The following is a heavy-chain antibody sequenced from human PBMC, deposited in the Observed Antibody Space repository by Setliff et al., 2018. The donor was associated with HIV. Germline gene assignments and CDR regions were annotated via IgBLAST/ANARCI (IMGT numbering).Heavy chain of an antibody. J-gene: IGHJ6*02. D-gene: IGHD3-10*01. CDR1: GGTFSSYA. CDR3: ARNFGLSPSGKYYYYYGMDI. CDR2: IIPIFGTA. V-gene: IGHV1-69*06. Sequence: ASVKVSCKASGGTFSSYAISWVRQAPGQGLEWMGGIIPIFGTANYAQKFQGRVTITADKSTSTAYMELSSLRSEDTAVYYCARNFGLSPSGKYYYYYGMDIWGQGTTVTVSS.